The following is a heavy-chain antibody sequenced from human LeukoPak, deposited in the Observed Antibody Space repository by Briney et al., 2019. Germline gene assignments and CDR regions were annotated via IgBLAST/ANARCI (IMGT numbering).Heavy chain of an antibody. J-gene: IGHJ4*02. CDR1: GFTFNSYA. Sequence: GGSLRLSCAASGFTFNSYAMSWVRQAPGKGLEWVSTISGSGGTTYYADSVKGRFTISRDNSKNTLYLQMNSLRAEDTPVYYFAKTLPSGSQKTTIDYWGQGPLATTS. D-gene: IGHD1/OR15-1a*01. CDR2: ISGSGGTT. V-gene: IGHV3-23*01. CDR3: AKTLPSGSQKTTIDY.